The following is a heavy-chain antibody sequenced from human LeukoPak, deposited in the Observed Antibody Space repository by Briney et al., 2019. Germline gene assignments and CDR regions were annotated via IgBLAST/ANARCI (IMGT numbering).Heavy chain of an antibody. CDR3: ARDAGIAVAGTLDY. CDR2: ISSSSSDI. V-gene: IGHV3-21*01. J-gene: IGHJ4*02. D-gene: IGHD6-19*01. CDR1: GFTFSSYS. Sequence: GGSLRLSCAASGFTFSSYSMSWVRQAPGKGLEWVSSISSSSSDIYYADSVKGRFTISRDNAKNSLYLRMNSLRAEDTAVYYCARDAGIAVAGTLDYWGQGTLVTVSS.